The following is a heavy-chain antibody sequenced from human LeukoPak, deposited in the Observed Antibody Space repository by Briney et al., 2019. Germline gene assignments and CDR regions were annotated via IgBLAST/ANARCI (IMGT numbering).Heavy chain of an antibody. D-gene: IGHD6-6*01. V-gene: IGHV1-69*05. Sequence: EASVKVSCKSSGGTFSSYAISWVRQAPGQGLEWMGGIIPIFGTANYAQKLQGRVTMTTDTSTSTAYMELRSLRSDDTAVYYCASNGIAAPGYYYYMDVWGKGTTVTVSS. CDR1: GGTFSSYA. J-gene: IGHJ6*03. CDR2: IIPIFGTA. CDR3: ASNGIAAPGYYYYMDV.